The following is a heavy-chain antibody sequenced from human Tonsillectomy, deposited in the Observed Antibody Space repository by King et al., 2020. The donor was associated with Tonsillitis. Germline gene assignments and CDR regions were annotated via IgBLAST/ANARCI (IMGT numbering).Heavy chain of an antibody. CDR3: TSPIVGDPAGLDV. Sequence: VQLVESGGGLIQPGGSLRLSCEASGFSLSTYWMHWVRQAPGKGLVWVSRIRSDGSGSNYADFAKGRFTISRDNAKNMLYLQMSSLSVEDTAVYYCTSPIVGDPAGLDVWGLGTTVTVSS. CDR2: IRSDGSGS. V-gene: IGHV3-74*02. CDR1: GFSLSTYW. D-gene: IGHD1-26*01. J-gene: IGHJ6*02.